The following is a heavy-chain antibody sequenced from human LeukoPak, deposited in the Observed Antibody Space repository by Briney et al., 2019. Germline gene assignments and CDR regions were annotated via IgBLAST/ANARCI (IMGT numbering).Heavy chain of an antibody. D-gene: IGHD3-22*01. CDR1: GYTFTGYY. Sequence: ASVKVSCKASGYTFTGYYMHWVRQAPGQGLEWMGWINPHSGGTNYAQKFQGRVTMTRDTSIRTAYMELSGLRSDDTAVYYCARGGSLTYYYDSSGYYNDYWGQGTLVTVSS. CDR2: INPHSGGT. V-gene: IGHV1-2*02. CDR3: ARGGSLTYYYDSSGYYNDY. J-gene: IGHJ4*02.